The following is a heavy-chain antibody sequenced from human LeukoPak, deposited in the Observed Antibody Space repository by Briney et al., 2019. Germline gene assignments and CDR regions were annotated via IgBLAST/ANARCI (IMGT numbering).Heavy chain of an antibody. V-gene: IGHV3-23*01. CDR2: ISGSGGST. J-gene: IGHJ4*02. D-gene: IGHD3-3*01. CDR1: GFTFSSYA. Sequence: GGSLRLSCAASGFTFSSYAMSWVRQAPWKGLEWVSAISGSGGSTYYADSVKGRFTISRDNSKNTLYLQMNSLRAEDTAVYYCAKASYGFWSGYYTGFDYWGQGTLVTVSS. CDR3: AKASYGFWSGYYTGFDY.